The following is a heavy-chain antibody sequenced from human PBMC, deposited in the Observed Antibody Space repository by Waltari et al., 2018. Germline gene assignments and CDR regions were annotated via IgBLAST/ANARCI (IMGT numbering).Heavy chain of an antibody. J-gene: IGHJ4*02. Sequence: QVQLVQSGAEVKKPGASVKVSCQASGYTFTSYGIGWVRPAPGQGLEWMGWISAYNGNTNNAQKLQGRVTMTTDTSTSTAYMELRSLRSDDTAVYYCAREGYGDEGRVPKDYWGQGTLVTVSS. D-gene: IGHD4-17*01. CDR3: AREGYGDEGRVPKDY. CDR2: ISAYNGNT. CDR1: GYTFTSYG. V-gene: IGHV1-18*01.